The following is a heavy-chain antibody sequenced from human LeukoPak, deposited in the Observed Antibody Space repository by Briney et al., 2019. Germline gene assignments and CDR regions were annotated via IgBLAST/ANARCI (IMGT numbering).Heavy chain of an antibody. Sequence: ASVKDSCKASGGTFSGYAISWVRQAPGQGLEWMGRIMPILGIANYAQKFQGRVTITADKSTSTAYMELSSLRSEDTAVYYCARAAYGSGSYYYYYGMDVWGQGTTVTVSS. CDR1: GGTFSGYA. CDR3: ARAAYGSGSYYYYYGMDV. D-gene: IGHD3-10*01. V-gene: IGHV1-69*04. CDR2: IMPILGIA. J-gene: IGHJ6*02.